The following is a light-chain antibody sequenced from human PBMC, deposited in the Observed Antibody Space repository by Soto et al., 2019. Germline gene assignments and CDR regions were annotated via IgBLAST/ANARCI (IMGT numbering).Light chain of an antibody. J-gene: IGLJ3*02. V-gene: IGLV2-14*01. CDR2: EVS. CDR3: SSYTSSTTLV. CDR1: SSDVGAYKY. Sequence: QSVLTQPASVSGSPGQSITISCTGTSSDVGAYKYVSWYQHHPGKGPKLMIYEVSNRPSGVSNRFSGSKSGNTASLTISGLQAEDEADYYCSSYTSSTTLVFGGGTKVTVL.